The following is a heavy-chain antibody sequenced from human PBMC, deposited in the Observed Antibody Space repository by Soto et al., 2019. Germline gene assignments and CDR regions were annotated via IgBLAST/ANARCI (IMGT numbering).Heavy chain of an antibody. CDR1: GGSISSGDYY. D-gene: IGHD3-22*01. V-gene: IGHV4-30-4*01. CDR2: IYYSGST. J-gene: IGHJ4*02. Sequence: SETLSLTCTVSGGSISSGDYYGSWIRQPPGKGLEWIGYIYYSGSTYYNPSLKSRVTISVDTSKNQFSLKLSSVTAVDTAVYYCARGGEDYDSSGYHIDYWGQGTLVTVSS. CDR3: ARGGEDYDSSGYHIDY.